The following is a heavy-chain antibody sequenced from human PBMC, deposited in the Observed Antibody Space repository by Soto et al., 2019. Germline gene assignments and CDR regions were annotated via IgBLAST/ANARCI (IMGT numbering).Heavy chain of an antibody. J-gene: IGHJ5*01. D-gene: IGHD3-16*01. CDR2: VYYRGSI. CDR1: GDSISSPDYY. CDR3: ARVTFTPNWFDS. V-gene: IGHV4-30-4*01. Sequence: SETLSLTCTVSGDSISSPDYYWSWIRQAPGKGLELIGYVYYRGSIYYTPSFESRVSISIDTSKNQFSLRLTSVTAADSAVYFCARVTFTPNWFDSWGQGILVTVSS.